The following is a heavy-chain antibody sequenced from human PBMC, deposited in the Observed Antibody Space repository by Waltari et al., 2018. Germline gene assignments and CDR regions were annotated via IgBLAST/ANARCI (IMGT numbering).Heavy chain of an antibody. CDR2: INHSGST. CDR3: ARLHSSSSRAFDI. CDR1: GGSFSGYY. D-gene: IGHD6-6*01. Sequence: QVQLQQWGAGLLKPSETLSLTCAVYGGSFSGYYWSWIRQPPGKGLEGIGEINHSGSTNYNPSLKSRVTISVDTSKNQFSLKLSSVTAADTAVYYCARLHSSSSRAFDIWGQGTMVTVSS. J-gene: IGHJ3*02. V-gene: IGHV4-34*01.